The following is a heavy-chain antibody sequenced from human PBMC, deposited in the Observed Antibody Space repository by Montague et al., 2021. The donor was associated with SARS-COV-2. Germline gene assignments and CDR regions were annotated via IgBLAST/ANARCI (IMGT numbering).Heavy chain of an antibody. CDR2: ISGRGGST. V-gene: IGHV3-23*01. D-gene: IGHD6-13*01. CDR3: AKEISSSWIASYYGMDV. CDR1: GFAFSSYV. J-gene: IGHJ6*02. Sequence: SLRLSCAASGFAFSSYVMSWVRQAPGKGLEWVSAISGRGGSTYYADSVKGRFTISRDNSKNTLYLQMNSLRAEDTAVYYCAKEISSSWIASYYGMDVWGQGTTVTVSS.